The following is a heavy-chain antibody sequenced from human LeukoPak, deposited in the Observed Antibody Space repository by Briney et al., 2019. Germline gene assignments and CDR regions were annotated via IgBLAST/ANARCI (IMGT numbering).Heavy chain of an antibody. V-gene: IGHV4-59*08. CDR2: IYYSGST. CDR3: ARHYCSSTSCYTSFAY. J-gene: IGHJ4*02. D-gene: IGHD2-2*02. CDR1: GGSISSCY. Sequence: SETLSLTCTVSGGSISSCYWSWIRHPPGEGLGWIGYIYYSGSTNYNPSLKSRVTISVDTSKTQFSLKLSSVTAADPAVYYCARHYCSSTSCYTSFAYWGEGTLVTVSS.